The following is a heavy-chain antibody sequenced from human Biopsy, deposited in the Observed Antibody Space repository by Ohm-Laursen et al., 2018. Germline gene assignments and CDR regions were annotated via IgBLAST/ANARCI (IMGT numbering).Heavy chain of an antibody. CDR2: IVPILGHL. CDR1: GGPSSNYA. V-gene: IGHV1-69*04. Sequence: SSVKVSCKASGGPSSNYAFSWVRQAPGQGPEWVGRIVPILGHLNYAQRFQGRVSITTDKSTTYVYMELSRLTSGDTAVYYCAADADGYYTEFDYWGPGTLVTVSS. CDR3: AADADGYYTEFDY. D-gene: IGHD3-3*01. J-gene: IGHJ4*02.